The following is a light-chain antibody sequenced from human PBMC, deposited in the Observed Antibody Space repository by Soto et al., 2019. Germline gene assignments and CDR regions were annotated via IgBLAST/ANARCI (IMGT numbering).Light chain of an antibody. CDR1: QSVSSS. V-gene: IGKV3-11*01. CDR2: DAS. Sequence: EIVLTQSPATLSLSPGERATLSCRASQSVSSSLAWYQQKPGQAPRLRIYDASDRATGIPARFSGSGSGTDFTLTVCRLEPEDFATYYSQQYYSYLLAFGQGTRLEIK. CDR3: QQYYSYLLA. J-gene: IGKJ5*01.